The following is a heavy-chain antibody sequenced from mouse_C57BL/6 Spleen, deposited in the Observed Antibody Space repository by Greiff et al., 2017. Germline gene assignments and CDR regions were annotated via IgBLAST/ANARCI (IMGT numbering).Heavy chain of an antibody. V-gene: IGHV14-2*01. Sequence: VQLQQSGAVLVKPGASVKLSCTASGFNIKDYYMHWVKQRTEQGLEWIGRIDPEDGETKYAPKFQGKATLTVDPSSNTAYLQLSSLTSEDTAVYYCARSRGNYRYFDVWGTGTTVTVSS. D-gene: IGHD2-1*01. CDR3: ARSRGNYRYFDV. CDR2: IDPEDGET. J-gene: IGHJ1*03. CDR1: GFNIKDYY.